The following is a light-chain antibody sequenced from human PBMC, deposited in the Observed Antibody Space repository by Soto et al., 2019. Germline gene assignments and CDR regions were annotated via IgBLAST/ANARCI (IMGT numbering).Light chain of an antibody. CDR1: QSVGDW. Sequence: DIQMTHSPSTLAASVGDTVTITCRASQSVGDWLGWYQQKPGKAPTLLIYKVSNLKSGVPSRFSGSGSGTEFTLTISSLQPDDFATYYCQQYNSPYTFGQGTTVDVK. CDR2: KVS. V-gene: IGKV1-5*03. J-gene: IGKJ1*01. CDR3: QQYNSPYT.